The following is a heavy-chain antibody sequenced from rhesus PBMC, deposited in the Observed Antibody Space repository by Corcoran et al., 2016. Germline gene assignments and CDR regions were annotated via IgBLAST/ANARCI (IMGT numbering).Heavy chain of an antibody. Sequence: QLQLQESGPGLVKPSETLSLTCAVSGGPVSSSNWWSWMRQPPGQGLEWTGRISGSGGRTDANPSLKSRVTISTDTSKNQFSLKLSSVTAADTAVYYGAGSSSGWTDWYFDLWGPGTPITISS. J-gene: IGHJ2*01. CDR2: ISGSGGRT. CDR1: GGPVSSSNW. D-gene: IGHD6-31*01. V-gene: IGHV4-57*02. CDR3: AGSSSGWTDWYFDL.